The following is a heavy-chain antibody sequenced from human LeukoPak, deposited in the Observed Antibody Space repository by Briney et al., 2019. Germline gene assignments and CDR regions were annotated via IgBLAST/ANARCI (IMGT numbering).Heavy chain of an antibody. CDR3: ARDFGYYYGSGSYYQAFDY. CDR1: GGSFSGSY. Sequence: SETLYFTCAVHGGSFSGSYWSWIRQPPGKGLEWIGEINHRGSTKYNPSLQSRVAISVAKSKNQFSLKLSSVTAADTAVYYCARDFGYYYGSGSYYQAFDYWGQGTLVTVSS. J-gene: IGHJ4*02. CDR2: INHRGST. V-gene: IGHV4-34*01. D-gene: IGHD3-10*01.